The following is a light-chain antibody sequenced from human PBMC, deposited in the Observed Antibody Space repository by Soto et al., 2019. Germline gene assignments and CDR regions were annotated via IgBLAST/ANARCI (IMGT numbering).Light chain of an antibody. J-gene: IGKJ1*01. CDR1: ETVATN. CDR2: GAS. CDR3: QQYGSSPWT. Sequence: PGERATLSCWASETVATNLAWYQQKPGQAPRLLIYGASSRATGIPDRFSGSGSGTDFTLTISRLEPEDFAVYYCQQYGSSPWTFGQGTKVDIK. V-gene: IGKV3-20*01.